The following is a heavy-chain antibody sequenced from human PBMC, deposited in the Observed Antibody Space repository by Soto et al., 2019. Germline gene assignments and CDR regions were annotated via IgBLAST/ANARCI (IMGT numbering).Heavy chain of an antibody. D-gene: IGHD3-9*01. CDR3: ARGGASVRYFAWHNWFDP. CDR1: GGTFSSYA. V-gene: IGHV1-69*13. CDR2: IIPIFGTA. J-gene: IGHJ5*02. Sequence: SVKVSCKASGGTFSSYAISWVRQAPGQGLEWMGGIIPIFGTANYAQKFQGRVTITADESTSTAYMELSSLRSEDTAVYYCARGGASVRYFAWHNWFDPWGQGTLVTVSS.